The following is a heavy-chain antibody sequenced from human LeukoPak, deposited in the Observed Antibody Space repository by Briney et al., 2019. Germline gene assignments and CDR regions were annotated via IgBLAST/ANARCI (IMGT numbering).Heavy chain of an antibody. CDR1: GFTFSNAW. D-gene: IGHD6-19*01. V-gene: IGHV3-15*01. CDR3: ARVGQQWLPQDAFDI. J-gene: IGHJ3*02. Sequence: PGGSLRLSCAASGFTFSNAWMSWVRQAPGKGLEWVGRIKSKTDGGTTDYAAPVKGRFTISRDDSKNTLYLQMNSLRAEDTAVYYCARVGQQWLPQDAFDIWGQGTMVTVSS. CDR2: IKSKTDGGTT.